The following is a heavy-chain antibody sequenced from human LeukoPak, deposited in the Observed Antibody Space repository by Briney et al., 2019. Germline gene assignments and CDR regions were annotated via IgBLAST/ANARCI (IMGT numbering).Heavy chain of an antibody. CDR3: AGTRNYYDSSGYYRRQDFDY. CDR2: IYYSGST. J-gene: IGHJ4*02. CDR1: GGSISSGDYY. V-gene: IGHV4-30-4*01. Sequence: SETLSLTCTVFGGSISSGDYYWSWIRQPPGKGLEWIGYIYYSGSTYYNPSLKSRVTISVDTSKNQFSLKLSSVTAADTAVYYCAGTRNYYDSSGYYRRQDFDYWGQGTLITVSS. D-gene: IGHD3-22*01.